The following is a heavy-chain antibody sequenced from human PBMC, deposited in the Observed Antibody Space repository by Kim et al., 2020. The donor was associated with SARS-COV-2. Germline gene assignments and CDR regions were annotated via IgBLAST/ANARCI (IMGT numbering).Heavy chain of an antibody. V-gene: IGHV1-18*01. CDR1: GYTFTSYG. D-gene: IGHD2-15*01. CDR3: ARDGVGGYYYYYGMDV. CDR2: ISAYNGNT. J-gene: IGHJ6*02. Sequence: ASVKVSCKASGYTFTSYGISWVRQAPGQGLEWMGWISAYNGNTNYAQKLQGRVTMTTDTSTSTAYMELRSLRSDDTAVYYCARDGVGGYYYYYGMDVWGQGTTVTVS.